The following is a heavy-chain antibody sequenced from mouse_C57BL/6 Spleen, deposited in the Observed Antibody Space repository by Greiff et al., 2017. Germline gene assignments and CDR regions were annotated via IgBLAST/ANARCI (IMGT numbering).Heavy chain of an antibody. CDR2: INPSTGGT. CDR3: ARDGSSYWYFDV. J-gene: IGHJ1*03. CDR1: GYSFTGYY. D-gene: IGHD1-1*01. Sequence: EVQLQQSGPELVKPGASVKISCKASGYSFTGYYMNWVKQSPEKSLEWIGEINPSTGGTTYNQKFKAKATLTVDKSSSTAYMQLKSLTSEDSAVYYCARDGSSYWYFDVWGTGTTVTVSS. V-gene: IGHV1-42*01.